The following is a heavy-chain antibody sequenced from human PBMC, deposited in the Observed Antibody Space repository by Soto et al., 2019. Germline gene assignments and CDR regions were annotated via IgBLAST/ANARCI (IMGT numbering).Heavy chain of an antibody. D-gene: IGHD5-12*01. J-gene: IGHJ6*02. Sequence: GASVKVSCKASGGTFSSYAISWVRQAPGQGLEWVGGIIPIFGAANYAQKFQGRVTITADGFTNTVYMELSSLRSEDTAVYYCARGLSGDIVATVYYYGMDVWGQGNTVTVSS. CDR2: IIPIFGAA. V-gene: IGHV1-69*13. CDR3: ARGLSGDIVATVYYYGMDV. CDR1: GGTFSSYA.